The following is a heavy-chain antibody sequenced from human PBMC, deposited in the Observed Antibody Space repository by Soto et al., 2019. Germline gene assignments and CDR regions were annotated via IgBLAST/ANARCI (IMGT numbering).Heavy chain of an antibody. D-gene: IGHD6-6*01. CDR2: IYYSGST. CDR3: ARGPRYSSSSRGAIDY. J-gene: IGHJ4*02. V-gene: IGHV4-39*07. Sequence: SETLSLTCTVSGGSISSSSYYWGWIRQPPGKGLEWIGSIYYSGSTYYNPSLKSRVTISVDTSKNQFSLKLSSVTAADTALYYCARGPRYSSSSRGAIDYWGQGTLVTVSS. CDR1: GGSISSSSYY.